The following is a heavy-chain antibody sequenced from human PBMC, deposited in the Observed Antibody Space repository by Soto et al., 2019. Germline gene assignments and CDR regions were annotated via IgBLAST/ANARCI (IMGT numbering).Heavy chain of an antibody. CDR2: ISGSGGST. CDR1: GFTFSRYS. CDR3: AKDLEQWLATAYFDY. Sequence: PGGSLRLSCAASGFTFSRYSMNWVRQAPGKGLEWVSAISGSGGSTYYADSVKGRFTISRDNSKNTLYLQMNSLRAEDTAVYYCAKDLEQWLATAYFDYWGQGTLVTVSS. D-gene: IGHD6-19*01. J-gene: IGHJ4*02. V-gene: IGHV3-23*01.